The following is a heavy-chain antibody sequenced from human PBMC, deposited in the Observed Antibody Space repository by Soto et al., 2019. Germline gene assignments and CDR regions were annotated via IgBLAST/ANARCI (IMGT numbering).Heavy chain of an antibody. V-gene: IGHV4-34*01. CDR3: ARGEGGFQY. CDR1: GGSFRGYY. CDR2: INHRGRT. J-gene: IGHJ1*01. Sequence: QVQLQQWGAGLLKPSETLSLTCAVYGGSFRGYYWSWIRQPPGKGLEWIGEINHRGRTNYNPALNSRVTISVDTANNQFSLKLNSITAADTAVYYCARGEGGFQYWGQGTLVTVSS.